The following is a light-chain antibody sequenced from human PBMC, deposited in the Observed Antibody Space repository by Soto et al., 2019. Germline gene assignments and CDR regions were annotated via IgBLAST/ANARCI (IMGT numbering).Light chain of an antibody. V-gene: IGKV3-20*01. J-gene: IGKJ4*01. CDR2: GAS. CDR1: QSVSSSY. CDR3: QQYGRSPST. Sequence: ESVLPQSHCTLSLSPGERSTLSCRSSQSVSSSYLAWYQQKPGQAPRLLIYGASSRATGIPDRFSGSGSGTDFTLTISRLEPEDFAVYYCQQYGRSPSTFGGGTKVDIK.